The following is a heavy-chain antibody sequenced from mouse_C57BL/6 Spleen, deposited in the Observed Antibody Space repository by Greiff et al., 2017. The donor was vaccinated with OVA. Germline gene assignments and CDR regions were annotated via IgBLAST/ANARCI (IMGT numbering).Heavy chain of an antibody. Sequence: VKVVESGPGLVQPSQSLSITCTVSGFSLTSYGVHWVRQSPGKGLEWLGVIWRGGSTDYNAAFMSRLSITKDNSKSQVFFKMNSLQADDTAIYYCATNDYDGTWFAYWGQGTLVTVSA. CDR3: ATNDYDGTWFAY. CDR2: IWRGGST. CDR1: GFSLTSYG. J-gene: IGHJ3*01. D-gene: IGHD2-4*01. V-gene: IGHV2-5*01.